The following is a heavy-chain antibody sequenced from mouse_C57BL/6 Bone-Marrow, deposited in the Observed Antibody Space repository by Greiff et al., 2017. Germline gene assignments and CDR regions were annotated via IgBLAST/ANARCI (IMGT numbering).Heavy chain of an antibody. CDR3: ARVSSTTVVATRYFDV. CDR2: IHPNSGST. D-gene: IGHD1-1*01. V-gene: IGHV1-64*01. J-gene: IGHJ1*03. Sequence: QVQLQQPGAELVKPGASVKLSCKASGYTFTSYWMHWVKQRPGQGLEWIGMIHPNSGSTNYNEKFKSKATLTVDKSSSTAYMQLRSLTSEDSAVYYCARVSSTTVVATRYFDVWGTGTTVTVSS. CDR1: GYTFTSYW.